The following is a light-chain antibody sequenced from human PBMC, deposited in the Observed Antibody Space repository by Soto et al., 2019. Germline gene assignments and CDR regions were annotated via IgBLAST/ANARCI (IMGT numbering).Light chain of an antibody. CDR1: QSVSSSF. V-gene: IGKV3-20*01. Sequence: IVLTQPPGILSLSPGHSATLPCRISQSVSSSFLAWYQQKPGQAHRLLIDGASSKSTGIPHRFSGSGSRTDFTLTISRLEPEDFAVYYCQQYGSSPRTFGQGTKV. CDR3: QQYGSSPRT. CDR2: GAS. J-gene: IGKJ1*01.